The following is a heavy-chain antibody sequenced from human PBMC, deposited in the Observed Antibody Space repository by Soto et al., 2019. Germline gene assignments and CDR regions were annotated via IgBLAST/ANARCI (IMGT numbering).Heavy chain of an antibody. CDR2: IIPIFGTA. D-gene: IGHD2-15*01. CDR3: ARGGDVVVVAANLNYYYYGMDV. J-gene: IGHJ6*02. CDR1: GGTFSSYA. Sequence: SVKVSCKASGGTFSSYAISWVRQAPGQGLEWMGGIIPIFGTANYAQKFQGRVTITADESTSTAYMELSSLRSEDTAVYYCARGGDVVVVAANLNYYYYGMDVWGQ. V-gene: IGHV1-69*13.